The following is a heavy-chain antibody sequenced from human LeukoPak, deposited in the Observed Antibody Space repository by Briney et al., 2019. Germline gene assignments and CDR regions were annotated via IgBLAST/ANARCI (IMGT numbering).Heavy chain of an antibody. D-gene: IGHD4-17*01. CDR1: GDSLSRYY. CDR3: ARSAPSVTSYYFDS. CDR2: FYTIGST. J-gene: IGHJ4*02. Sequence: SETLSLTCTVSGDSLSRYYWSWIRQPAGKGLEWIGRFYTIGSTNYNPSLKSRVTMSLDTSKNQFSLTLNSVTAADTAVYYCARSAPSVTSYYFDSWGQGTLVTVSS. V-gene: IGHV4-4*07.